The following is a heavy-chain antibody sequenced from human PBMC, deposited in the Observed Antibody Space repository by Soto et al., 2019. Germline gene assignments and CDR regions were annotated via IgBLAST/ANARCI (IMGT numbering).Heavy chain of an antibody. CDR1: GASISSSSYY. V-gene: IGHV4-39*01. CDR3: ASLAVAGTRYYFDY. J-gene: IGHJ4*02. D-gene: IGHD6-19*01. Sequence: TSETLSLPCTVSGASISSSSYYLGWIRQPPGKGLEWIGSIYYSGSTYYNPSLKSRVTISVDTSRNQFSLKLSSVTAADTAVYYCASLAVAGTRYYFDYWGQGTLVTVSS. CDR2: IYYSGST.